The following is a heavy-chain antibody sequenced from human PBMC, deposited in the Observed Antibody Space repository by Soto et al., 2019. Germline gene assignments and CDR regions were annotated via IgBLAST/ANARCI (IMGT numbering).Heavy chain of an antibody. J-gene: IGHJ4*02. D-gene: IGHD6-13*01. CDR2: ISYDGSNK. CDR1: GFTFSSYA. V-gene: IGHV3-30-3*01. Sequence: SLRLSCAASGFTFSSYAMHWVRQAPGKGLEWVAVISYDGSNKYYADSVKGRFTTSRDNSKNTLYLQMNSLRAEDTAVYYCARGGFGSWPYYFDYWGQGTLVTVSS. CDR3: ARGGFGSWPYYFDY.